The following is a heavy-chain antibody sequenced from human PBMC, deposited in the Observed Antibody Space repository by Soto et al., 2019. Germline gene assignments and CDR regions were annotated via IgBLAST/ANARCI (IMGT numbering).Heavy chain of an antibody. J-gene: IGHJ5*02. CDR3: ARMSGGSYYVPANWFDP. Sequence: SGPTLVNPTETLTLTCTVSGFSLSNARMGVSWIRQPPGKALEWLAHIFSNDEKSYSTSLKSRLTISKDTSKSQVVLTMTNMDPVDTATYYCARMSGGSYYVPANWFDPWGQGTLVTVSS. D-gene: IGHD1-26*01. V-gene: IGHV2-26*01. CDR2: IFSNDEK. CDR1: GFSLSNARMG.